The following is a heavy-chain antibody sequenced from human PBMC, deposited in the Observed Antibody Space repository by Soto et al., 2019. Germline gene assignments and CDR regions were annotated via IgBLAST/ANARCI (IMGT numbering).Heavy chain of an antibody. CDR1: GGSISSCY. V-gene: IGHV4-59*01. J-gene: IGHJ6*02. Sequence: SETLSLTCTVSGGSISSCYWSWIRQPPGKGLEWIGYIYYSGSTNYNPSLKSRVTISVDTSKNQFSLKLSSVTAADTAVYYCARDQGYYGSGSYFHYGMDVWGQGTTVTVSS. CDR3: ARDQGYYGSGSYFHYGMDV. D-gene: IGHD3-10*01. CDR2: IYYSGST.